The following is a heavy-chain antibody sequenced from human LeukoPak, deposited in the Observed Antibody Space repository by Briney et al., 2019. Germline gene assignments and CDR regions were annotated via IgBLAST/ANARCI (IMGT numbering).Heavy chain of an antibody. Sequence: GGSLRLSCVASGFPFSSYWMTWVRQAPGKGLEWVANIKQDGSKKSYEDSVKGRFTISRDNAKNSLYLQMNSLRAEDTAIYYCTRVGYIDEGIDYWGQGTLVTVSS. D-gene: IGHD5-24*01. CDR3: TRVGYIDEGIDY. CDR2: IKQDGSKK. CDR1: GFPFSSYW. V-gene: IGHV3-7*04. J-gene: IGHJ4*02.